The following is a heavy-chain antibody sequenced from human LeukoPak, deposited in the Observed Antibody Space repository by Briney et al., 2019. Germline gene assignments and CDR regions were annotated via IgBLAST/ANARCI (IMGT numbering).Heavy chain of an antibody. J-gene: IGHJ3*02. CDR2: ISSSGSTI. D-gene: IGHD1-14*01. V-gene: IGHV3-48*03. CDR3: ARPVTGAFDI. Sequence: GSLRLSCAASGFTFSSYEMNWVRQAPGKGLEWVSYISSSGSTIYYADSVKGRFTISRDNAKNSLYLQMNSLRAEDTAVYYCARPVTGAFDIWGQGTMVTVSS. CDR1: GFTFSSYE.